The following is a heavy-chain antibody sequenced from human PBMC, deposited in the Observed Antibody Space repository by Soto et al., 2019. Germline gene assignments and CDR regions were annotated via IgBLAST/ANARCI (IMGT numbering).Heavy chain of an antibody. CDR3: ARRSRITMIVVPYTWFDP. CDR2: INHNGKA. Sequence: QVQLQQWGAGLLKPSETLSLICAVYGESLSASYWSWIRQPPGKGLEWIGDINHNGKADYNPSLKSRLSISTDKSRNHFSLNLISVTAADTAMYYCARRSRITMIVVPYTWFDPWGQGTLVTVSS. V-gene: IGHV4-34*01. D-gene: IGHD3-22*01. CDR1: GESLSASY. J-gene: IGHJ5*02.